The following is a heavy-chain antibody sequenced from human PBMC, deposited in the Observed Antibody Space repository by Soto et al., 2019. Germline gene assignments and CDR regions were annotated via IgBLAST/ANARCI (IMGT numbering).Heavy chain of an antibody. V-gene: IGHV6-1*01. J-gene: IGHJ5*02. CDR3: ARAWMEILRPTRGFDP. CDR2: TYYRSKWYN. CDR1: GDSVSSNSAA. Sequence: PSQTLSLTCAISGDSVSSNSAAWNWIRQSPSRGLEWLGRTYYRSKWYNDYAVSVKSRITINPDTSKNQFSLQLNSVTPEDTAVYYCARAWMEILRPTRGFDPWGQGTLVTVSS. D-gene: IGHD1-7*01.